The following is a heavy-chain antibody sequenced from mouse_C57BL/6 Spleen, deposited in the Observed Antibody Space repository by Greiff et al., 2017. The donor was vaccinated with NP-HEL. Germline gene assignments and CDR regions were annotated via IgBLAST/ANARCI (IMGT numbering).Heavy chain of an antibody. CDR3: ARRGYGNYPWRYFDY. D-gene: IGHD2-1*01. CDR1: GYTFTSYW. CDR2: INPSNGGT. Sequence: VQLQQPGTELVKPGASGYTFTSYWMHWVKQRPGQGLEWIGNINPSNGGTNYNEKFKSKATLTVDKSSSTAYMQLSSLTSEDSAVYYCARRGYGNYPWRYFDYWGQGTTLTVSS. V-gene: IGHV1-53*01. J-gene: IGHJ2*01.